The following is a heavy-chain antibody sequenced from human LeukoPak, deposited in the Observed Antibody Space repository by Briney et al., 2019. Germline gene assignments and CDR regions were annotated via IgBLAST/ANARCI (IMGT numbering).Heavy chain of an antibody. J-gene: IGHJ4*02. CDR3: AKDFSRVPVDTAMVFRSFDY. Sequence: PGGSLRLSCAASGFTFSSYAMSWVRQAPGKGLEWVSAISGSGGSTYYADSVKGRFTISRDNSKNTLYLQMNSLRAEDTAVYYCAKDFSRVPVDTAMVFRSFDYWGQGTLVTVSS. CDR1: GFTFSSYA. V-gene: IGHV3-23*01. D-gene: IGHD5-18*01. CDR2: ISGSGGST.